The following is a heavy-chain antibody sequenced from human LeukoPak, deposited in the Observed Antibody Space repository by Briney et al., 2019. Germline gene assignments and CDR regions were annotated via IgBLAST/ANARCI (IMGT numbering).Heavy chain of an antibody. CDR2: ISGSGGST. Sequence: PGGSLRLSCAASGFTFSSSAMSWVRQAPGKGLEWVSAISGSGGSTYYADSVKGRFTISRDNSKNTLYLQMNSLRAEDTAVYYCAKDWLSSGWYYFDYWGQGTLVTVSS. D-gene: IGHD6-19*01. J-gene: IGHJ4*02. CDR1: GFTFSSSA. CDR3: AKDWLSSGWYYFDY. V-gene: IGHV3-23*01.